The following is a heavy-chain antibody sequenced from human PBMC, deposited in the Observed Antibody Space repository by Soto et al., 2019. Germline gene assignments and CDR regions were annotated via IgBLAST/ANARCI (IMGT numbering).Heavy chain of an antibody. CDR2: ISWKSGTM. D-gene: IGHD4-17*01. V-gene: IGHV3-9*01. CDR3: AKGGGTVTTGNWFDS. J-gene: IGHJ5*01. Sequence: VQLVESGGGLVQPGRSLRLSCAASGFIFDDYAMHWVRQVPGKGLEWVSGISWKSGTMGYAASVRGRFTISRDNAKNPLFLPMNSLRAEDTAFYYCAKGGGTVTTGNWFDSWGQGTLVTVSS. CDR1: GFIFDDYA.